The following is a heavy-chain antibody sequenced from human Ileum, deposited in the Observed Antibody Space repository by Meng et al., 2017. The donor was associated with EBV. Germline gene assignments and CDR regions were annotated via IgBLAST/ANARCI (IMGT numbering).Heavy chain of an antibody. V-gene: IGHV3-74*01. J-gene: IGHJ4*02. CDR3: VRDSPHANFDY. CDR1: GFSFSSYW. CDR2: IDNDGTTT. D-gene: IGHD2-8*01. Sequence: AQLVDSWECLVQPGGSLRLSWEASGFSFSSYWMHWVRQAPGKGLVWVSHIDNDGTTTNYADSVKGRFTVSRDNAKSTLDLQMNSLRVDDTGVYFCVRDSPHANFDYWGQGALVTVSS.